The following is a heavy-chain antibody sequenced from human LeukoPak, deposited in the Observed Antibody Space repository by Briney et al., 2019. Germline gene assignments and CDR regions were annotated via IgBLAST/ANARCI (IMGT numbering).Heavy chain of an antibody. CDR1: GFTFSSYA. V-gene: IGHV3-30-3*01. Sequence: GGSLRLSCAASGFTFSSYAMHWVRQAPGKGLEWVAVISYDGSNKYYADSVKGRFTISRDNSKNTLYLQMNSPRAEDTAVYYCARDHAGIAVAGIFDYWGQGTLVTVSS. CDR3: ARDHAGIAVAGIFDY. D-gene: IGHD6-19*01. CDR2: ISYDGSNK. J-gene: IGHJ4*02.